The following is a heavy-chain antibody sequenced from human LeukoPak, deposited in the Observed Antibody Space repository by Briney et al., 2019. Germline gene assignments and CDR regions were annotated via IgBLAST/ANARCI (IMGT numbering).Heavy chain of an antibody. CDR1: GFTVSSTY. CDR3: ARGDRRDGYRFDY. D-gene: IGHD5-24*01. J-gene: IGHJ4*02. V-gene: IGHV3-53*01. Sequence: GGSLILSCAASGFTVSSTYMNWVRQAPGRGLEWVSIIYSGGSTYYAESVRGRFTISRDNSKNTLYLQMNSLRAEDTALYYCARGDRRDGYRFDYWGQGTLVTVSS. CDR2: IYSGGST.